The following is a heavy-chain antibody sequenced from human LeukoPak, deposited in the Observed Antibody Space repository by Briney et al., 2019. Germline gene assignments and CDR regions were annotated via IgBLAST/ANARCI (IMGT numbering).Heavy chain of an antibody. CDR1: GFTFSSYA. CDR2: ISGSGGST. D-gene: IGHD1-26*01. CDR3: AKGPSGSYYPGYFDY. V-gene: IGHV3-23*01. Sequence: PGGSLRLSCAASGFTFSSYAMSWVRQAPGKGLEWVSAISGSGGSTYYPDSVKGRFTISRDNSMNTPYLQMNSLRAEDTAVYYCAKGPSGSYYPGYFDYWGQGTLVTVSS. J-gene: IGHJ4*02.